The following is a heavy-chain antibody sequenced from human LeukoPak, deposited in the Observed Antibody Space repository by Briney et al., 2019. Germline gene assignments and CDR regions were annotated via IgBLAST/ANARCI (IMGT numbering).Heavy chain of an antibody. Sequence: SESLSLTCTVSGGSLSSSLYYWGWLRQPPGKGLECIGNIFYEGSTYYNPSLRSRVTISVDTSKNHFALKLNSVTASDTAVYYCARWAGFSANGAPTYSFDIWGQGTLVTVSS. D-gene: IGHD4/OR15-4a*01. CDR3: ARWAGFSANGAPTYSFDI. CDR2: IFYEGST. CDR1: GGSLSSSLYY. J-gene: IGHJ3*02. V-gene: IGHV4-39*02.